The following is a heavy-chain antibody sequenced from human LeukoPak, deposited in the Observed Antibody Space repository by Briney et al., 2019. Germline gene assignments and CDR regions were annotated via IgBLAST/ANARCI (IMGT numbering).Heavy chain of an antibody. D-gene: IGHD2-2*01. V-gene: IGHV3-23*01. CDR1: GFTFSSYA. J-gene: IGHJ4*02. CDR2: ISGSGCST. CDR3: AKLLRSQPLNAFDY. Sequence: PGGSLRLSCAASGFTFSSYAMSWVRQAPGKGLEWVSGISGSGCSTDYADSVKGRFTISRDNSKNTLYLQMNSLRAEDTAVYYCAKLLRSQPLNAFDYWGQGTLVTVSS.